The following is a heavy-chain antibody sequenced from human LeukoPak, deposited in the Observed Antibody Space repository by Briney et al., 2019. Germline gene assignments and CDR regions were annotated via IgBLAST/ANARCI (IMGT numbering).Heavy chain of an antibody. J-gene: IGHJ4*02. V-gene: IGHV1-18*01. CDR2: ISAYNGNT. CDR3: ARARRGGTLGY. CDR1: GYTFTSYG. D-gene: IGHD2-15*01. Sequence: AASVKVSCKASGYTFTSYGISWVRQAPGQGLEWMGWISAYNGNTNYAQKLQGRVTMTTDTSTSTAYMELRSLRSDDTTVYYCARARRGGTLGYWGQGTLVTVSS.